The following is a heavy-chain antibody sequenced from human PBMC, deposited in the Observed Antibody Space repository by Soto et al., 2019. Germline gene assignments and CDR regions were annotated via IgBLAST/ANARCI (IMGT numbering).Heavy chain of an antibody. CDR1: GYRFTNYA. J-gene: IGHJ4*02. CDR3: ARDGSYCSGGSCYSFDF. CDR2: INAGNGNT. Sequence: QVLLVQSGAEVEKPGASVKVSCKASGYRFTNYAMHWVRQAPGQSLEWMGWINAGNGNTKYSQRFQGRVTITRDTSASTVYMELSSLGSEDTAVYYCARDGSYCSGGSCYSFDFWGQGTLVTVSS. D-gene: IGHD2-15*01. V-gene: IGHV1-3*01.